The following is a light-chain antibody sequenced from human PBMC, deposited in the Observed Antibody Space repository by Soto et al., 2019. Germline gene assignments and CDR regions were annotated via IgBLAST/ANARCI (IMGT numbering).Light chain of an antibody. V-gene: IGLV2-8*01. CDR1: SSDVGGYNY. J-gene: IGLJ1*01. Sequence: QSVLTQPPSASGSPGQSVTISCTGSSSDVGGYNYVSWYQQHPGKAPKLMIYDVSERPSGVPDRFSGSKSGNTASLTVSGLQAEDEADYYCSSYAGSNVYVFGSGTKLTVL. CDR2: DVS. CDR3: SSYAGSNVYV.